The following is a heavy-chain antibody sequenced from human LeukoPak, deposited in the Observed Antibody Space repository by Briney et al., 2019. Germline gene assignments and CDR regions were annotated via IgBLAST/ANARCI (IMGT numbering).Heavy chain of an antibody. J-gene: IGHJ5*02. D-gene: IGHD6-13*01. CDR1: GYTFTGYY. V-gene: IGHV1-2*02. Sequence: GASVKVSCKASGYTFTGYYMHWVRQAPGQGLEWMGWINPNSGGTNYAQKFQGRVTMTRDTSISTAYMELSRLRSDDTAVYYCAREQQLDPNWFDPWGQGTLVTVSS. CDR3: AREQQLDPNWFDP. CDR2: INPNSGGT.